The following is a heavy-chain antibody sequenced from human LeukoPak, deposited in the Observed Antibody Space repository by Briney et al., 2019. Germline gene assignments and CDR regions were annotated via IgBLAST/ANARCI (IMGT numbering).Heavy chain of an antibody. Sequence: GGSLRLSCAASGFTFSSYAMGWVRQAPGKGLEWVSAISGSGGSTYYADSVKGRFTISRDNSKNTLYLQMNSLRAEDTAVYYCAKRYSSGWYVLDYWGQGTLVTVSS. J-gene: IGHJ4*02. CDR2: ISGSGGST. CDR3: AKRYSSGWYVLDY. CDR1: GFTFSSYA. V-gene: IGHV3-23*01. D-gene: IGHD6-19*01.